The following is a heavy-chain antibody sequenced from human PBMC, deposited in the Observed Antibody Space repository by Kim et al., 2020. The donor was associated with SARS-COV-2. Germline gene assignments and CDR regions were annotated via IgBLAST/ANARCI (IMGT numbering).Heavy chain of an antibody. CDR1: GYTFTTYA. CDR3: AILDSGIDY. Sequence: ASVKVSCKTSGYTFTTYAINWVRQAPGQGFEWMGWINAYTGNTKYAQKFTGRVTVTTDTSTSTAHMELSSLKSDDTAVYYCAILDSGIDYWGQGTLVTVSS. D-gene: IGHD3-10*01. CDR2: INAYTGNT. V-gene: IGHV1-18*04. J-gene: IGHJ4*02.